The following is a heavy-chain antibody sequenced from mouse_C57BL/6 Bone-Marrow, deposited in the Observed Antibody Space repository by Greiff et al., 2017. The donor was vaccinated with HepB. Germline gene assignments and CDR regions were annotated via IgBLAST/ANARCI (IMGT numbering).Heavy chain of an antibody. Sequence: EVKLMESGGGLVKPGGSLKLSCAASGFTFSDYGMHWVRQAPEKGLEWVAYISSGSSTIYYADTVKGQFTISRDNAKNTLFLQMTSLRSEDTAMYYCAMGSNYGRDYGGQGTTLTVSS. V-gene: IGHV5-17*01. CDR3: AMGSNYGRDY. D-gene: IGHD2-5*01. CDR1: GFTFSDYG. CDR2: ISSGSSTI. J-gene: IGHJ2*01.